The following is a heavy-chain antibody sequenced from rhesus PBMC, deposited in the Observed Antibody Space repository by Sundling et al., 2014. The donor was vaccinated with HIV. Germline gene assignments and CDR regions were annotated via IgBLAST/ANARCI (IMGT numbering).Heavy chain of an antibody. CDR3: ARDRYSATWVTRYGEFDY. J-gene: IGHJ4*01. V-gene: IGHV4-127*01. CDR2: FYGSDGSS. D-gene: IGHD5-24*01. Sequence: QVQLQESGPGLVKPSETLSLTCAVSGYSVSSASYWNWIRQPPGKGLEWIGSFYGSDGSSYLNPSLKSRVTLSVDTSKNQLSLQVTSVTAADTAVYYCARDRYSATWVTRYGEFDYWGQGVLVTVSS. CDR1: GYSVSSASY.